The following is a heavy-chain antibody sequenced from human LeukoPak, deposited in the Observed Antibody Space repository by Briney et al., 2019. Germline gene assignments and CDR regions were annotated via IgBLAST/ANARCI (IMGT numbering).Heavy chain of an antibody. CDR2: IYYSGST. Sequence: SETLSLTCTVSGGSISTYYWSWIRQPPGKGLEWIGYIYYSGSTNYNPSLKSRVTISVDTSKNQFSLELSSVTAADTAVYYCARDPGGVGDYWGQGTLVTVSS. CDR3: ARDPGGVGDY. CDR1: GGSISTYY. J-gene: IGHJ4*02. V-gene: IGHV4-59*01. D-gene: IGHD3-16*01.